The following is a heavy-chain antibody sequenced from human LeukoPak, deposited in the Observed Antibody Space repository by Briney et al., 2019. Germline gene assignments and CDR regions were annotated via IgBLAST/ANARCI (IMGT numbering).Heavy chain of an antibody. CDR1: GYTFTSYD. J-gene: IGHJ3*02. V-gene: IGHV1-8*01. CDR3: ARGRKTGTRVAVDI. CDR2: MGPNNGNT. Sequence: ASVKVSFRASGYTFTSYDIDWVRQAAGQGLEWVGWMGPNNGNTGYAQKFQGRVTMTRNTSISTAYMELSSLRSEDTAMYYCARGRKTGTRVAVDIWGQGTMVTVSS.